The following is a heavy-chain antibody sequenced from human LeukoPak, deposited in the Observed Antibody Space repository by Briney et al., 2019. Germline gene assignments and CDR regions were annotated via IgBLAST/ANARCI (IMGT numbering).Heavy chain of an antibody. D-gene: IGHD3-10*01. CDR3: ARVGIWFGELLSGDY. V-gene: IGHV3-48*01. J-gene: IGHJ4*02. CDR1: GFTFSYYS. CDR2: ISSSSSTI. Sequence: GGSLRLSCAASGFTFSYYSMNWVRQAPGKGLEWVSYISSSSSTIHYADSVKGRFTISRDNAQNSLYLQMNSLTAEDTAVYYCARVGIWFGELLSGDYWGQGTLVTVSS.